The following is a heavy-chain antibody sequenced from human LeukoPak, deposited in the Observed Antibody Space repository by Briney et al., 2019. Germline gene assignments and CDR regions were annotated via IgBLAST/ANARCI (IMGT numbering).Heavy chain of an antibody. D-gene: IGHD6-13*01. J-gene: IGHJ6*03. CDR1: GCTFTSYA. CDR2: INAGNGNT. V-gene: IGHV1-3*03. CDR3: ARDRVLGSSYYMDV. Sequence: ASVKVSCKASGCTFTSYAMHWVRQAPGQRLEWMGWINAGNGNTKYSQEFQGRVTITRDTSASTAYMELSSLRSEDMAVYYCARDRVLGSSYYMDVWGKGTTVTVSS.